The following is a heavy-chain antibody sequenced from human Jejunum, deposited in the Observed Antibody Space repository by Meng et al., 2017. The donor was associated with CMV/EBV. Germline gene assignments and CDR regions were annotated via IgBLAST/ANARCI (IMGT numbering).Heavy chain of an antibody. J-gene: IGHJ4*02. Sequence: TFSGFGMSWVRPAPGKGLEWVSGISGSGGATYHADSVKGRFTISRDTSKNTLYLQMNSLRAEDTAVYYCAKVPGRDLLRTPYYFDDWGQGQLVTVSS. V-gene: IGHV3-23*01. CDR2: ISGSGGAT. D-gene: IGHD1-26*01. CDR1: TFSGFG. CDR3: AKVPGRDLLRTPYYFDD.